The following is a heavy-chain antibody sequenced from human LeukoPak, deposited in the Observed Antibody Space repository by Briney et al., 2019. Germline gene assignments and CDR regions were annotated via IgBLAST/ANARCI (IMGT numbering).Heavy chain of an antibody. CDR3: ARTAARRFDY. CDR1: GYTFTSYG. D-gene: IGHD6-6*01. CDR2: ISAYNGNT. J-gene: IGHJ4*02. V-gene: IGHV1-18*01. Sequence: ASVKVSCTASGYTFTSYGISWVRQATGQGLEWMGWISAYNGNTNYAQKFQGRVTMTRDTSTSTVYMELSSLRSDDTAVYYCARTAARRFDYWGQGTLVTVSS.